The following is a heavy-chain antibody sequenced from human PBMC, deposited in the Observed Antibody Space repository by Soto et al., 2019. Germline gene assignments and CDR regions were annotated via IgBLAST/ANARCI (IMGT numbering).Heavy chain of an antibody. CDR3: ARDNIVATICAY. CDR2: ISSSSTI. CDR1: GFTFSSYS. D-gene: IGHD5-12*01. J-gene: IGHJ4*02. Sequence: GGSLRLSCAASGFTFSSYSMNWVRQAPGKGLEWVSYISSSSTIYYADSVKGRFTISRDNAKNSLYLQMNSLRAEDTAVYYCARDNIVATICAYWGQGTLVTVSS. V-gene: IGHV3-48*01.